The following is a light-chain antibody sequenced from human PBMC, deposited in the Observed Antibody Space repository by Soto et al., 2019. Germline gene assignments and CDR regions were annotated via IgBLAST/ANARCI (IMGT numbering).Light chain of an antibody. J-gene: IGKJ1*01. CDR2: GAS. V-gene: IGKV3-20*01. Sequence: EIVLTQSPGTLSLSPGERATLSCRASQRVSSGYLGWYQQRPGQAPRLLLYGASNRAAGIPDRFSGRGSETDFTLAISRLEPEAFSVYYCQQYASSPPWTFGEGTKVEIK. CDR3: QQYASSPPWT. CDR1: QRVSSGY.